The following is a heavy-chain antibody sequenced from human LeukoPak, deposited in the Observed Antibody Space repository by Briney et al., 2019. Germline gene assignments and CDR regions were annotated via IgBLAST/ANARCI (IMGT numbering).Heavy chain of an antibody. Sequence: PSETLSLTCTVSGYSISSGYYWGWIRQPPGKGLEWIGSIYHSGSTYYNPSLKSRVTISVDTSKNQFSLKLSSVTAADTAVYYCAEGITYYDILTGYSPYYFDYWGQGTLVTVSS. CDR3: AEGITYYDILTGYSPYYFDY. J-gene: IGHJ4*02. V-gene: IGHV4-38-2*02. CDR1: GYSISSGYY. CDR2: IYHSGST. D-gene: IGHD3-9*01.